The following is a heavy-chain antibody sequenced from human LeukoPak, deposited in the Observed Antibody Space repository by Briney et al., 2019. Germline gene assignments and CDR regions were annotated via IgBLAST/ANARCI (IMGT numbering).Heavy chain of an antibody. CDR1: GYSFTGYY. Sequence: ASVKVSCKTSGYSFTGYYIHWVRRAPGQGLEWMGWINPSSGVTLYAQNFQGMVTMTRHTPINTVFMNLRRLTPDDTAVYYCARSPDYSRFDYWGQGTLLSVSS. D-gene: IGHD4-11*01. V-gene: IGHV1-2*02. CDR3: ARSPDYSRFDY. CDR2: INPSSGVT. J-gene: IGHJ4*02.